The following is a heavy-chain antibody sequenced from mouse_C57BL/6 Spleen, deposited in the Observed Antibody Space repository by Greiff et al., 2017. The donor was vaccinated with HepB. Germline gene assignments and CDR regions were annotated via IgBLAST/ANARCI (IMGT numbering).Heavy chain of an antibody. J-gene: IGHJ3*01. Sequence: EVQLQQSGAELVRPGASVKLSCTASGFNIKDDYMHWVKQRPEQGLEWIGWIDPENGDTEYASKFQGKATITADTSSNTAYLQLSSLTSEDTGVYYCTPLPSFAYWGQGTLVTVSA. V-gene: IGHV14-4*01. CDR3: TPLPSFAY. CDR1: GFNIKDDY. CDR2: IDPENGDT.